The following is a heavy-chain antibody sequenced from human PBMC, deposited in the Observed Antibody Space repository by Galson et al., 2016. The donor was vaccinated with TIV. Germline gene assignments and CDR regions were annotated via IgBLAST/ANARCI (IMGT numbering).Heavy chain of an antibody. CDR3: AKNRAVDVSMDYYFYHAMDV. Sequence: SLRLSCAASGFTFSSFAMSWVRQAPGKGLEWVSSITVSGGSTYYADSVKGRFTVSRDNGKTSLYLQMNSLRPDDTALYYCAKNRAVDVSMDYYFYHAMDVWGQGTAVIVSS. V-gene: IGHV3-23*01. CDR1: GFTFSSFA. CDR2: ITVSGGST. D-gene: IGHD5-18*01. J-gene: IGHJ6*02.